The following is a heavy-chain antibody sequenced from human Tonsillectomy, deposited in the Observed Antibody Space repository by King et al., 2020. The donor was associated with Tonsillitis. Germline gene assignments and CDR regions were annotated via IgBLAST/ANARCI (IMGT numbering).Heavy chain of an antibody. CDR3: ARRPYDILTGGFDD. V-gene: IGHV4-39*07. CDR1: GGSISSSSYY. CDR2: IYYSGST. D-gene: IGHD3-9*01. J-gene: IGHJ4*02. Sequence: LQLQESGPGLVKPSETLSLTCTVSGGSISSSSYYWGWIRPPPGKGLEWIGSIYYSGSTYYNPSLKSRVTISVDSSKNQFSLKLSSVTAADTAVYYWARRPYDILTGGFDDWGQGTLVTVSS.